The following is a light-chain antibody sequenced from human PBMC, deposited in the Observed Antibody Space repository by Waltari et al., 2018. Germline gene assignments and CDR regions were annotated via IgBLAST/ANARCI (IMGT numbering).Light chain of an antibody. J-gene: IGLJ1*01. CDR3: QVWDSGSDHYV. V-gene: IGLV3-21*02. Sequence: SYVLTQPPSVSVAPGQTARITCEGNQIGSKNVHWYQHKPGQAPVPVVYDDGDRPSGIPERFSGSNSGNTATLTISRVEAGDEADYYCQVWDSGSDHYVFGTVTTVTVL. CDR1: QIGSKN. CDR2: DDG.